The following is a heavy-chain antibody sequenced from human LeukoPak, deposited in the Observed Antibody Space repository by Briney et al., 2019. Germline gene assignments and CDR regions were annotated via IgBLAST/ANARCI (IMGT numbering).Heavy chain of an antibody. Sequence: SETLSLTCTVSGGSISSSSYYWGWIRQPPGKGLEWIGSIYYSGSTYYNPSLKSRVTISVDTSKNQFSLKLSSVTAADTAVYYCARAHPYYYDSSGYVDYWGQGTLVTVSS. D-gene: IGHD3-22*01. CDR2: IYYSGST. J-gene: IGHJ4*02. V-gene: IGHV4-39*07. CDR3: ARAHPYYYDSSGYVDY. CDR1: GGSISSSSYY.